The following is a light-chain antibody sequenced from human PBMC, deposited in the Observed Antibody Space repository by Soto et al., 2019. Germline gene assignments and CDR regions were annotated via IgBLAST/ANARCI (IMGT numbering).Light chain of an antibody. CDR2: DAS. V-gene: IGKV1D-13*01. CDR3: QQSNNYPHST. Sequence: AIQLTQSPSSLSASVGDRVTITCRASQGISSALAWYQQKPGKAPKLLIYDASSLESGVPSRFSGSGSGTDFTLTFTSLQPEDSATYYCQQSNNYPHSTFGGGTKVEIK. CDR1: QGISSA. J-gene: IGKJ4*01.